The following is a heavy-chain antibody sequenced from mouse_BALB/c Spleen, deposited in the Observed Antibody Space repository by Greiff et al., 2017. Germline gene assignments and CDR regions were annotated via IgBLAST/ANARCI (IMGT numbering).Heavy chain of an antibody. Sequence: QVQLQQSGPELVRPGESVKISCKGSGYTFTDYAMHWVKQSHAKSLEWIGVISIYYDNTNYNQKFKGKATMTVDKSSSTAYMELARLTSEDSAIYYCARSPYYYGSSYYAMDYWGQGTSVTVSS. D-gene: IGHD1-1*01. CDR2: ISIYYDNT. V-gene: IGHV1-67*01. CDR3: ARSPYYYGSSYYAMDY. CDR1: GYTFTDYA. J-gene: IGHJ4*01.